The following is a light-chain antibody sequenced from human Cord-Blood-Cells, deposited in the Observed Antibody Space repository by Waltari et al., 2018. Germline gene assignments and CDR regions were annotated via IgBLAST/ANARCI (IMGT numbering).Light chain of an antibody. CDR2: EVS. CDR3: CSYAGSSTYV. Sequence: QSALTQPASVSGSPGPSITIPCTGTSSDGGSYNLVSWYQQHPGKAPKLMIYEVSKRPSGVSNRFSGSKSGNTASLTISGLQAEDEADYYCCSYAGSSTYVFGTGTKVTVL. V-gene: IGLV2-23*02. CDR1: SSDGGSYNL. J-gene: IGLJ1*01.